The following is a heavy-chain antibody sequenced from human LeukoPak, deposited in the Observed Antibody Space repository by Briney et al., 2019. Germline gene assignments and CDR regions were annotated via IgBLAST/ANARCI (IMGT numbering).Heavy chain of an antibody. CDR1: GGSISSGDYY. J-gene: IGHJ2*01. Sequence: SETLSLTCTVSGGSISSGDYYWSWIRQPPGKGLEWIGYIYYCGSTYYNPSLKSRVTISLDTSKSQFSLRLSSVTAADTAAYYCASHHDYSNYGYFDLWGRGTLVTVSS. CDR2: IYYCGST. D-gene: IGHD4-11*01. V-gene: IGHV4-30-4*01. CDR3: ASHHDYSNYGYFDL.